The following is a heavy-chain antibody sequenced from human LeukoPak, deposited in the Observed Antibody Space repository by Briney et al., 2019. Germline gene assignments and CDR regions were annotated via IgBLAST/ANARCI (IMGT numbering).Heavy chain of an antibody. CDR1: GGSISGYY. CDR3: ARGSGKLDFDY. V-gene: IGHV4-59*01. Sequence: SETLSLTCTVSGGSISGYYWSWIRQPPGKGLEWIGYIYYSGSTNYNPSLKSRVTISVDTSKNQFSLKLSSVTAADTAVYHCARGSGKLDFDYWGQGTLVTVSS. D-gene: IGHD4-23*01. J-gene: IGHJ4*02. CDR2: IYYSGST.